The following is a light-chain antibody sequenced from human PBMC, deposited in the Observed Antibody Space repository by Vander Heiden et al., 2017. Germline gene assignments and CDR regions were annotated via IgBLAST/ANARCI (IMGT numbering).Light chain of an antibody. J-gene: IGKJ1*01. CDR2: EAS. Sequence: DIQMTQSPSILSASVGDRVTITCRASQTISNWLAWYQVKPGKAPKLLIREASSLERGVPLRFSGGGSGTDFTLTISSLQPDDFATYYCQQYNRAWTFGPET. CDR1: QTISNW. V-gene: IGKV1-5*03. CDR3: QQYNRAWT.